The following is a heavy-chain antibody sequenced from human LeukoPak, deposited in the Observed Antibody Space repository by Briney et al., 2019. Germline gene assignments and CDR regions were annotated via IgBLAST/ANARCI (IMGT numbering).Heavy chain of an antibody. CDR2: IYSRGST. V-gene: IGHV4-59*08. CDR1: GGSINSYY. J-gene: IGHJ3*01. Sequence: SETLSLTCSVSGGSINSYYWSWIRQPPGKGLEWIGFIYSRGSTNYNPSLKSRVTISVDTSRNQFSLKLSSATAADTAVYYCARHGRSGHSDAFDVWGQGTKVTVSS. D-gene: IGHD3-22*01. CDR3: ARHGRSGHSDAFDV.